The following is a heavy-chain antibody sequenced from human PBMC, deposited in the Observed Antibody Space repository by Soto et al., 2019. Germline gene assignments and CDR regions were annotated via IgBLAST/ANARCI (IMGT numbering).Heavy chain of an antibody. J-gene: IGHJ4*02. CDR3: ARVSIPYYYNTSGQFYFDY. V-gene: IGHV4-61*01. CDR1: GGSVNSGSYY. CDR2: IFYSGTT. D-gene: IGHD3-22*01. Sequence: PSETLSLTCTVSGGSVNSGSYYWSWIRKPPGMGLEWIGYIFYSGTTNYNPSLKSRVTTSLDISKNQFSLQLSSVTAADTAVYYCARVSIPYYYNTSGQFYFDYWGQGALVTVSS.